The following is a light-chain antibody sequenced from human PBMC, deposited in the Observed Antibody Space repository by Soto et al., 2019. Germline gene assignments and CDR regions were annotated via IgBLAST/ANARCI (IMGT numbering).Light chain of an antibody. J-gene: IGKJ4*01. CDR2: DAS. V-gene: IGKV3D-15*01. Sequence: EVVLTQSPDTLSLSPGERAILSCRASQTVSNSYLGWHQQKPGQAPRLLIYDASTRATGIPARFSGSASGTEFTLTISRLQSEDFAIYYCQQYDDWPLTFGGGTQVDIK. CDR1: QTVSNSY. CDR3: QQYDDWPLT.